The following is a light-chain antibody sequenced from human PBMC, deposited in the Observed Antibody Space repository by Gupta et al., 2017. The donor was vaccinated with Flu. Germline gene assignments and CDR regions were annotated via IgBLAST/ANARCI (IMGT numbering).Light chain of an antibody. J-gene: IGKJ1*01. CDR3: QQYYSTPWT. CDR2: WAS. Sequence: DIVXXQSPDXLAGSLXERATINCKSSQSVLYSSNNKNYLAWYQQKPGQPPKLLIYWASTRESGVPDRFSGSGSGTDFTLTISSLQAEDVAVYYCQQYYSTPWTFGQGTKVEIK. V-gene: IGKV4-1*01. CDR1: QSVLYSSNNKNY.